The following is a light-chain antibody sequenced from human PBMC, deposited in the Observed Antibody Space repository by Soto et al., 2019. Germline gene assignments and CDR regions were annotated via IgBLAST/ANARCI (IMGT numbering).Light chain of an antibody. CDR2: EVT. CDR1: SSDVGIYNY. CDR3: SSFVSGATWV. J-gene: IGLJ3*02. V-gene: IGLV2-14*01. Sequence: QSALTQPASVSGSPGQSIAISCTGSSSDVGIYNYVSWYQQHPGKVPKLIIYEVTNRPSGVSNRFSGSKSGNTASLTISGLQAEDEGDYYCSSFVSGATWVFGGGTKLTVL.